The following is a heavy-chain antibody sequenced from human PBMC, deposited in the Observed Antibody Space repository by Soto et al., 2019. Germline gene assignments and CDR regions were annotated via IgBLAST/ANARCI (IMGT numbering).Heavy chain of an antibody. CDR2: ISGSGGST. CDR3: ANVWQQLASVYYYYYMDV. CDR1: GFTFSSYA. Sequence: GGSLRLSCAASGFTFSSYAMSWVRQAPGKGLEWVSAISGSGGSTYYADSVKGRFTISRDNSKNTLYLQMNSLRAEDTAVYYCANVWQQLASVYYYYYMDVWGKGTTVTVSS. J-gene: IGHJ6*03. D-gene: IGHD6-13*01. V-gene: IGHV3-23*01.